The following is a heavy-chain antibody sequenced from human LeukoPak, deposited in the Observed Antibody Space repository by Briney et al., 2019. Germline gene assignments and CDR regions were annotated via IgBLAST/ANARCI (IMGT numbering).Heavy chain of an antibody. CDR1: GFNLDDYA. CDR2: ISWNAGTI. Sequence: GRSLRLSCAASGFNLDDYAMHWVRQAPGKGLEWVSGISWNAGTIGYAASVKGRFTISRDNVKNSLYLQMNSLRAEDTALYYCVKDYYDSAGPDAFDIWGQGTMVTVSS. J-gene: IGHJ3*02. CDR3: VKDYYDSAGPDAFDI. V-gene: IGHV3-9*01. D-gene: IGHD3-22*01.